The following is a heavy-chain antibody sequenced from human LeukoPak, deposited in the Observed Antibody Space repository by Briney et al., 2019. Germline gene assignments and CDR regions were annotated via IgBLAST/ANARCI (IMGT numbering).Heavy chain of an antibody. CDR1: GGSISSYY. V-gene: IGHV4-59*01. CDR2: IYYSGST. J-gene: IGHJ4*02. CDR3: ARMARYCSGGSCYSPADY. Sequence: PSETLSLTCTVSGGSISSYYWSWIRQPPGKGLEWIGYIYYSGSTNYNPSLKGRVTISVDTSKNQFSLKLSSVTAADTAVYYCARMARYCSGGSCYSPADYWGQGTLVTVSS. D-gene: IGHD2-15*01.